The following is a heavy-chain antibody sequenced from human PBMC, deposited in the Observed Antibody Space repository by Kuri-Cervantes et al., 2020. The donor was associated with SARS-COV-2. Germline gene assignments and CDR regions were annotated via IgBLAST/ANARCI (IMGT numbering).Heavy chain of an antibody. V-gene: IGHV4-39*07. Sequence: GSLRLSCTVSGGSISSSSYYWGWIRQPPGKGLEWIGSIYYSGGTYYNPSLKSRVTISVDTSKNQFSLKLSSVTAADTAVYYCARGGDYSYWFDPWGQGTLVTISS. CDR2: IYYSGGT. J-gene: IGHJ5*02. D-gene: IGHD4-17*01. CDR1: GGSISSSSYY. CDR3: ARGGDYSYWFDP.